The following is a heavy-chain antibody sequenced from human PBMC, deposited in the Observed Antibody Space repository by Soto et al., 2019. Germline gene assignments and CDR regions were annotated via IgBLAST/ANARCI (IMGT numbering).Heavy chain of an antibody. D-gene: IGHD2-2*01. CDR1: GFTFSSYA. Sequence: QVQLVESGGGVVQPGRSLRLSCAASGFTFSSYAMHWVRQAPGKGLEWVAVISYDGSNKYYADSVKGRFTISRDNSKNTLYLKMNGLGVEDTAMDYCARVPIVLVSAGWIDPWGQGTLVTVSS. V-gene: IGHV3-30-3*01. J-gene: IGHJ5*01. CDR2: ISYDGSNK. CDR3: ARVPIVLVSAGWIDP.